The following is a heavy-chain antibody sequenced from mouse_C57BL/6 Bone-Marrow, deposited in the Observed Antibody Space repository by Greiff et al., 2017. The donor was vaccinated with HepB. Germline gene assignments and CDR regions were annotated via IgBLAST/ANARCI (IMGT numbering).Heavy chain of an antibody. D-gene: IGHD1-1*02. Sequence: DVKLVESGGGLVKPGGSLKLSCAASGFTFSSYAMSWVRQTPEKRLEWVATISDGGSYTYYPDNVKGRFTISRDNAKNNLYLQMSHLKSEDTAMYYCARDLGSLFAYWGQGTLVTVSA. CDR2: ISDGGSYT. J-gene: IGHJ3*01. V-gene: IGHV5-4*01. CDR1: GFTFSSYA. CDR3: ARDLGSLFAY.